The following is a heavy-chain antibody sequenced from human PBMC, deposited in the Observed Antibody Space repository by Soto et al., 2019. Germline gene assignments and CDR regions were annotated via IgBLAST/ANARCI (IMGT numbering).Heavy chain of an antibody. CDR3: ARHVLHTDTWTHYFDH. D-gene: IGHD2-2*02. CDR1: RGSISSYY. CDR2: IHYTGST. V-gene: IGHV4-59*08. J-gene: IGHJ4*02. Sequence: QVQLQESGPGLVKPSETLSLTCTVSRGSISSYYWSWIRQPPGRGLEWIGYIHYTGSTNYNSSLIPRLSISADTSKYQFSLILPPVTVAHTALYYCARHVLHTDTWTHYFDHTGQGTLVTVSS.